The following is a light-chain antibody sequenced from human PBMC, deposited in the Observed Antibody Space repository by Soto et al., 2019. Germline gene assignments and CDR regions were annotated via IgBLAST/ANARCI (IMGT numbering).Light chain of an antibody. V-gene: IGKV1-33*01. CDR2: AAS. J-gene: IGKJ5*01. Sequence: DIQMTQSPSSLSASLGDRVTLTWQASQDISESLNWYQQKPGEAPKVLIFAASKLEVGVPSRFSRSGSGTHFTLTISSLQPEDIATYFCQHYHDLPIIFGQGTRLDVK. CDR3: QHYHDLPII. CDR1: QDISES.